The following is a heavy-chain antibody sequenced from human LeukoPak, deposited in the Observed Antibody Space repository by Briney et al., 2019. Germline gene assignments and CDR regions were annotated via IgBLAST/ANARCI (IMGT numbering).Heavy chain of an antibody. D-gene: IGHD6-19*01. CDR2: IKTDGYAK. Sequence: PGGSPRLSCAASGFTFSSNYMAWVRQAPGKGLEWVSNIKTDGYAKYSVDSLNSRITFSRDTAENSLYQKMNSLIDEDTAMYYFARALYKHGWCPDYFDYWGQGALVTVSA. V-gene: IGHV3-7*01. J-gene: IGHJ4*02. CDR1: GFTFSSNY. CDR3: ARALYKHGWCPDYFDY.